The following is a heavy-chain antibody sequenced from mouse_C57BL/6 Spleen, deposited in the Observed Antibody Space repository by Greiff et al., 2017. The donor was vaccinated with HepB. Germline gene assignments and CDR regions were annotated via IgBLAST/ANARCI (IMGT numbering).Heavy chain of an antibody. V-gene: IGHV1-15*01. CDR3: PTVYFDY. CDR1: GYTFTDYE. Sequence: QVQLQQSGAELVRPGASVTLSCKASGYTFTDYEMHWVKQTPVHGLEWIGAIDPETGGTAYNQKFKGKAILTADKSSSTAYMDLRSLTSEDSAVYYCPTVYFDYWGQGTTLTVSS. J-gene: IGHJ2*01. CDR2: IDPETGGT.